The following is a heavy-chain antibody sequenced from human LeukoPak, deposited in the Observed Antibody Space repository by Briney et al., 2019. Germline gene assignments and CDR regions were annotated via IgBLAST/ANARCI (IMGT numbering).Heavy chain of an antibody. V-gene: IGHV3-48*02. J-gene: IGHJ4*02. CDR2: ISDTGSTI. CDR3: TRRFDS. CDR1: GSTLSSYS. Sequence: GGSLRLSCVASGSTLSSYSMNWVRQAPGKGLEWVSYISDTGSTIAYADSVKGRFTMSRDEAKNSLHLQMNSLRDEDTAVYYCTRRFDSWGQGVLVTVFS.